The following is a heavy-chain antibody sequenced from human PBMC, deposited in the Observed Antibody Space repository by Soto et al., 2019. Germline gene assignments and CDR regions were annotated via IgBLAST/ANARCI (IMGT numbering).Heavy chain of an antibody. CDR1: GYTFTSYG. CDR2: ISAYNGNT. Sequence: GASVKVSCKASGYTFTSYGISWVRQAPGQGLEWMGWISAYNGNTNYAQKLQGRVTMTTDTSTSTAYMELRSLRSDDTAVYYCACVGRVDTAMVTFDPWGQGTLVTVSS. D-gene: IGHD5-18*01. CDR3: ACVGRVDTAMVTFDP. J-gene: IGHJ5*02. V-gene: IGHV1-18*01.